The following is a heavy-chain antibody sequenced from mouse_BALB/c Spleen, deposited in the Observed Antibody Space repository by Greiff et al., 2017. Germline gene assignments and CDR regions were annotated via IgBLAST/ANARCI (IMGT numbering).Heavy chain of an antibody. CDR3: AREDYYGTPFAY. D-gene: IGHD1-1*01. CDR1: GFSLTSYG. Sequence: VQGVESGPGLVAPSQSLSITCTVSGFSLTSYGVHWVRQPPGKGLEWLGVIWAGGSTNDNSALMSRLSIIKVNSKSQVFLKMNSLQTDDTSMYYCAREDYYGTPFAYWGQGTLVTVSA. V-gene: IGHV2-9*02. CDR2: IWAGGST. J-gene: IGHJ3*01.